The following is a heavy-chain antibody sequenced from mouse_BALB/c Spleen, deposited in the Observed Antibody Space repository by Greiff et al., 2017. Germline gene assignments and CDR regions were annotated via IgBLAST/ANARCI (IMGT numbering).Heavy chain of an antibody. V-gene: IGHV1-7*01. Sequence: QVQLQQSGAELAKPGASVKMSCKASGYTFTSYWMHWVKQRPGQGLEWIGYINPSTGYTEYNQKFKDKATLTADKSSSTAYMQLSSLTSEDSAVYYCAREGDRYQYYFDYWGQGTTLTVSS. CDR3: AREGDRYQYYFDY. CDR2: INPSTGYT. D-gene: IGHD2-14*01. J-gene: IGHJ2*01. CDR1: GYTFTSYW.